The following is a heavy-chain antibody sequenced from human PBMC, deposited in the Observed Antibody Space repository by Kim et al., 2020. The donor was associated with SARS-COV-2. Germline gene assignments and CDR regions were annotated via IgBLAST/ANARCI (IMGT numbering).Heavy chain of an antibody. CDR3: ARDGSGWYVDY. V-gene: IGHV3-30*01. Sequence: KYYADSVKGRFTISRDNSKNTLYLQMNSLRAEDTAVYYCARDGSGWYVDYWGQGTLVTVSS. D-gene: IGHD6-19*01. CDR2: K. J-gene: IGHJ4*02.